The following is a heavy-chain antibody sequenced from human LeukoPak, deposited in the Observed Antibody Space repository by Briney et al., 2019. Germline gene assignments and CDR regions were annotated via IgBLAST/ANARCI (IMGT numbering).Heavy chain of an antibody. CDR1: GYTFTGYY. V-gene: IGHV1-2*02. D-gene: IGHD3-3*01. J-gene: IGHJ4*02. CDR2: INPNSGGT. Sequence: GASVKVSCKASGYTFTGYYMHWVRQAPGQGLEWMGWINPNSGGTNYAQKFQGRVTMTRDTSISTAYMELSRLRSDDTAVYYCARDYDFWSGYYSLDYWGQGTLVTVSS. CDR3: ARDYDFWSGYYSLDY.